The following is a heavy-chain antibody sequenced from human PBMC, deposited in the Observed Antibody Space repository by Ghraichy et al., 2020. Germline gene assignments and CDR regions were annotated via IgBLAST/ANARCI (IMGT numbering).Heavy chain of an antibody. CDR2: ITDNGGTT. V-gene: IGHV3-23*01. CDR3: AKFARDWPNEYLQH. Sequence: LSLTCAASGFTFRTYAMGWVRQAPGKGLEWVSAITDNGGTTYDAESVKGRFTISRDNSKNTLFLQMNSLRGEDTAVYYCAKFARDWPNEYLQHWGQGALVTVSS. D-gene: IGHD3/OR15-3a*01. J-gene: IGHJ1*01. CDR1: GFTFRTYA.